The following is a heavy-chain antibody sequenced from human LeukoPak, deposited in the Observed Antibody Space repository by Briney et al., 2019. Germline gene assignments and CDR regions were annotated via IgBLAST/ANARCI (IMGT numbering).Heavy chain of an antibody. D-gene: IGHD4-17*01. CDR3: ARMTNDYGDYGPNYYYMDV. J-gene: IGHJ6*03. V-gene: IGHV4-4*07. CDR2: IYTIGST. Sequence: SETLSLTCTVSAGSISSYYWSWIRQHARKGLEWLGRIYTIGSTNYNPSLKSRVTMSVDTSKNQFSLKLSSVTAADTAVYYCARMTNDYGDYGPNYYYMDVWGKGTTVTISS. CDR1: AGSISSYY.